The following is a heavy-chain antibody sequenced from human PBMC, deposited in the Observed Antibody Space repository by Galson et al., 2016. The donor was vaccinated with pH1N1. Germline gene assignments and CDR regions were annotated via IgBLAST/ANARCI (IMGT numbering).Heavy chain of an antibody. V-gene: IGHV3-23*05. D-gene: IGHD1-7*01. CDR2: LHNGNT. CDR1: GFTLSRYP. CDR3: ANVDWNYPGGV. J-gene: IGHJ6*02. Sequence: SLRLSCAASGFTLSRYPISWVRQAPGKGLEWVSALHNGNTYNAESMKGRFTISRDNSMNTLYLHMNTLRVEDTAVYYCANVDWNYPGGVWGQGTTVTVSS.